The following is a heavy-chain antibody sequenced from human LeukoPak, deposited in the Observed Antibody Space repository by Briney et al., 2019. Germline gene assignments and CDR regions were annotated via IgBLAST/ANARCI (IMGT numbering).Heavy chain of an antibody. CDR2: IYPADSDT. Sequence: GEALKISCKASWYTFTSNWIGWVRQLPGKGLEWMGIIYPADSDTRYSPSFQGQVTISADKSISTAYLQWSSLKASDTAIYYCARQGPSVYWSQGTLVTVSS. V-gene: IGHV5-51*01. CDR1: WYTFTSNW. J-gene: IGHJ4*02. CDR3: ARQGPSVY.